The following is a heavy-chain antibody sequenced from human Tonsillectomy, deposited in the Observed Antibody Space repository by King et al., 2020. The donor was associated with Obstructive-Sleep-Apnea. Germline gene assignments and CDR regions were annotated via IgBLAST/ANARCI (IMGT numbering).Heavy chain of an antibody. CDR1: GYIFTSNW. D-gene: IGHD1-1*01. CDR2: IDPSDSYT. CDR3: ARRESGRGTYHFDY. J-gene: IGHJ4*02. Sequence: QLVQSGAEVKKPGESLRISCKGSGYIFTSNWINWVRQMPGKGLEWMGRIDPSDSYTDYSPSFQGHVTISADKSISTVYLQWSSLKAPDTAMYFCARRESGRGTYHFDYWGQGTLVTVSS. V-gene: IGHV5-10-1*01.